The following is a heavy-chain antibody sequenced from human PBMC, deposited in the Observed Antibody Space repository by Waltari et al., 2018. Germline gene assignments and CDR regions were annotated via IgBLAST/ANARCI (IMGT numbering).Heavy chain of an antibody. CDR1: GYSFTSYD. Sequence: LVQSEAEVKKPGAAVILSCKTSGYSFTSYDINWVRQASGQGPEWMGWLNPNSGDTDHAHKFQGRITMTTDTSINTAFLELTSLRSEDTAVYYCARGVGGAARGYYGMDVWGQGTSVTVS. CDR2: LNPNSGDT. D-gene: IGHD1-26*01. V-gene: IGHV1-8*01. CDR3: ARGVGGAARGYYGMDV. J-gene: IGHJ6*02.